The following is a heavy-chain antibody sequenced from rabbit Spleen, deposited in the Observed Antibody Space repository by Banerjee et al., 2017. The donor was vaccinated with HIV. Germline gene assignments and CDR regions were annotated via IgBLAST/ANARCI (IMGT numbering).Heavy chain of an antibody. D-gene: IGHD8-1*01. J-gene: IGHJ4*01. V-gene: IGHV1S45*01. CDR3: ARGPGPYYTL. CDR2: IYTGNSNIN. Sequence: QEQLVESGGGLVQPEGSLTLTCTASGFSFSSNYWICWVRQAPGKGLEWIGCIYTGNSNINHYASWAKGRFTSSKTSSTTVTLQMTSLTAADTATYFCARGPGPYYTLWGPGTLVTVS. CDR1: GFSFSSNYW.